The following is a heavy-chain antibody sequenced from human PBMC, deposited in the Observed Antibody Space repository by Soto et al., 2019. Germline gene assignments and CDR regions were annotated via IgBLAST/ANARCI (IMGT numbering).Heavy chain of an antibody. CDR3: ARDIYERPEGAGIRHGFDP. CDR1: GYSFNNYG. V-gene: IGHV1-18*04. CDR2: IGPYNLNA. J-gene: IGHJ5*02. Sequence: VLLEQSGPEVKKPGASVNVSCKASGYSFNNYGLAWVRQAPGQGLEWLGWIGPYNLNANYAQKFQDRVTVTTDSSTRTAYMELRSLISDDTAVYYCARDIYERPEGAGIRHGFDPWGQGTLVTVSS. D-gene: IGHD6-13*01.